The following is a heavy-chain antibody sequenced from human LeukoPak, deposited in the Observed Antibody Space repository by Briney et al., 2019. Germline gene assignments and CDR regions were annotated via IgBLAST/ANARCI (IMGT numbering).Heavy chain of an antibody. V-gene: IGHV1-2*02. J-gene: IGHJ4*02. CDR2: INPNSGGT. CDR3: ARDHSYYCGGDCYSTFDY. CDR1: GYTFTGYY. D-gene: IGHD2-21*01. Sequence: VASVKVSCKASGYTFTGYYMHWVRQAPGQGLEWMGWINPNSGGTNYAQKLQGRVTMTTDTSTSTAYMELRSLRSDDTAVYYCARDHSYYCGGDCYSTFDYWGQGTLVTVSS.